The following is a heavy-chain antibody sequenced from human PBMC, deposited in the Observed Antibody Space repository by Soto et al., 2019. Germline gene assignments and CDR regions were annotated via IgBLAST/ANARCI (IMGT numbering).Heavy chain of an antibody. CDR2: IYYRGNT. D-gene: IGHD3-3*01. J-gene: IGHJ6*02. CDR1: GASISSGAYY. Sequence: LSLTCTVSGASISSGAYYWSWIRQHPGKGLEWIGYIYYRGNTYYNPSLKSRVNISVDTSKNQLSLKLNSVSAADTAVYYCARAQRGLRFLEWLPTYGMDVWGQGTTVTVSS. V-gene: IGHV4-31*03. CDR3: ARAQRGLRFLEWLPTYGMDV.